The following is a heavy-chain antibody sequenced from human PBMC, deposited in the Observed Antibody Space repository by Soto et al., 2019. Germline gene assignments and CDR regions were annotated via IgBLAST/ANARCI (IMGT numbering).Heavy chain of an antibody. D-gene: IGHD6-19*01. J-gene: IGHJ3*02. CDR2: ISTTSDTK. CDR3: GRALRQWLADAFDI. CDR1: GFTFSSYS. Sequence: GGSLRLSCAACGFTFSSYSMNWVRQAPGKGLEWVSYISTTSDTKYYADSVKGRFTISRDNAKNSLYLQMNSLRDEDTAVYYSGRALRQWLADAFDIWGRGTMVTVSS. V-gene: IGHV3-48*02.